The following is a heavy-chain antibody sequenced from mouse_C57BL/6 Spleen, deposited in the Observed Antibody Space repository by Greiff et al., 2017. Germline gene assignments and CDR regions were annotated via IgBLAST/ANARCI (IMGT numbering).Heavy chain of an antibody. V-gene: IGHV1-15*01. CDR3: TRYYYGSSPWYFDV. J-gene: IGHJ1*03. D-gene: IGHD1-1*01. CDR1: GYTFTDYE. Sequence: QVQLKESGAELVRPGASVTLSCKASGYTFTDYEMHWVKQTPVHGLEWIGAIDPETGGTAYNQKFKGKAILTADKSSSTAYMALRSLTSEDSAVYYCTRYYYGSSPWYFDVWGTGTTVTVSS. CDR2: IDPETGGT.